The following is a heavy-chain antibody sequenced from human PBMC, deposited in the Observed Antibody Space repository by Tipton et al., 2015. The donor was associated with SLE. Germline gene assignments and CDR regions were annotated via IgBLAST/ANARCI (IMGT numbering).Heavy chain of an antibody. D-gene: IGHD5-12*01. CDR2: IYYSGTT. CDR3: ARHVGDSGYDWGYYNGMDV. V-gene: IGHV4-39*07. J-gene: IGHJ6*02. Sequence: LSLTCTVSGGSIRSSSYFWAWVRQPPGKGLEWIGSIYYSGTTHYNPSLKSRVTISVDTSKNQFSLKLTAVTAADTAMYYCARHVGDSGYDWGYYNGMDVWGQGTTVTVSS. CDR1: GGSIRSSSYF.